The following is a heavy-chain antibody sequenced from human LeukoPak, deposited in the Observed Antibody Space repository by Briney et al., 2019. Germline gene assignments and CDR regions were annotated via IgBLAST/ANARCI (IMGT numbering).Heavy chain of an antibody. CDR1: GGSISSSSYY. V-gene: IGHV4-39*01. D-gene: IGHD3-22*01. CDR3: ARQSGYYYDSSGYYDY. Sequence: SETLSLTCTVSGGSISSSSYYWGWIRQPPGKGLEWIGSIYYSGSTYYNPSLKSRVTISVDTSKNQFSLKLSSVTAADTAVYYCARQSGYYYDSSGYYDYWGHGTLVTVSS. CDR2: IYYSGST. J-gene: IGHJ4*01.